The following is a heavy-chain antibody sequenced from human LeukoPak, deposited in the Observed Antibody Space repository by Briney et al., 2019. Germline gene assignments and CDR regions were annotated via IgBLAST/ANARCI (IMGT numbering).Heavy chain of an antibody. CDR1: GGSISSYY. J-gene: IGHJ4*02. Sequence: SETLSLTCTVSGGSISSYYWSWIRQPPGKGLEWIGYIYYSGSTNYNPSLKSRVTISVDTSKNQFSLKLSSVTAADTAVYYCARGYSSGWYYYFDYWGLGTLVIVSS. CDR3: ARGYSSGWYYYFDY. V-gene: IGHV4-59*01. D-gene: IGHD6-19*01. CDR2: IYYSGST.